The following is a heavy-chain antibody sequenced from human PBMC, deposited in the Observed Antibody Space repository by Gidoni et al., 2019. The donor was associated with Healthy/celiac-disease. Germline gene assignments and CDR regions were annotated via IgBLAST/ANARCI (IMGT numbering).Heavy chain of an antibody. J-gene: IGHJ3*02. Sequence: QVQLQESGPGLVKPSETLSLTCTVSGGSISSYYCSWIRQPPGKGLEWIGYIYYSGSTNYNPSLKSRVTISVDTSKNQFSLKLSSVTAADTAVYYCARDIGFGDAFDIWGQGTMVTVSS. CDR1: GGSISSYY. D-gene: IGHD3-10*01. CDR3: ARDIGFGDAFDI. CDR2: IYYSGST. V-gene: IGHV4-59*01.